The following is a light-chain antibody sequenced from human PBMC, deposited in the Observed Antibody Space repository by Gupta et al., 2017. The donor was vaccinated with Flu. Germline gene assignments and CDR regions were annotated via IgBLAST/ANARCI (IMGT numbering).Light chain of an antibody. CDR2: GAS. CDR1: QSVSSSY. J-gene: IGKJ1*01. Sequence: EIVLTQSPGTLSLSPGERATLSCRASQSVSSSYLAWYQQKPGQAPRLLIYGASGRATGIPDRFSGSGSGTDFTLTISRLEPEDFAVYYCQQYGTSLLTWTFGQGTKVEIK. V-gene: IGKV3-20*01. CDR3: QQYGTSLLTWT.